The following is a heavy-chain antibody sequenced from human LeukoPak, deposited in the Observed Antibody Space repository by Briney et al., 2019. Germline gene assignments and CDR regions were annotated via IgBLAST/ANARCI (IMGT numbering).Heavy chain of an antibody. CDR2: ISSSSSYI. V-gene: IGHV3-21*01. D-gene: IGHD3-10*01. Sequence: PGGSLRLSCAASGFTFSSYSVNWVRQAPGKGLEWVSSISSSSSYIYYADSVKGRFTISRDNAKNSLYLQMNSLRAEDTAVYYCARKGVSAFFDPWGQGTLVTVSS. CDR1: GFTFSSYS. CDR3: ARKGVSAFFDP. J-gene: IGHJ5*02.